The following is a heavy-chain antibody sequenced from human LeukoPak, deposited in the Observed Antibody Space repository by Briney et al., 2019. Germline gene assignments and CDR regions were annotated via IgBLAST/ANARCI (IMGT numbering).Heavy chain of an antibody. J-gene: IGHJ4*02. CDR2: INSDGSST. D-gene: IGHD3-22*01. Sequence: GGSLRLSCAASGFTFSSYWMHWVRHAPGKGLVWVSRINSDGSSTSYADSVKGRFTISRDNAKNTLYLQMNSLRAEDTAVYYCARGFTHSSGYNWGQGTLVTVSS. CDR1: GFTFSSYW. CDR3: ARGFTHSSGYN. V-gene: IGHV3-74*01.